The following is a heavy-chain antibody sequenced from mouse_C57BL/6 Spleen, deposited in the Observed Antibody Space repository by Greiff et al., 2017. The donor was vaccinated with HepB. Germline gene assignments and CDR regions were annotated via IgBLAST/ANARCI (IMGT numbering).Heavy chain of an antibody. CDR2: INPSTGGT. Sequence: EVQLQQSGPELVKPGASVKISCKASGYSFTGYYMNWVKQSPEKSLEWIGEINPSTGGTTYNQKFKAKATLTVDKSSSTAYMQLKSLTSEDSAVYYCARWGDDWFAYWGQGTLVTVSA. CDR1: GYSFTGYY. V-gene: IGHV1-42*01. J-gene: IGHJ3*01. CDR3: ARWGDDWFAY.